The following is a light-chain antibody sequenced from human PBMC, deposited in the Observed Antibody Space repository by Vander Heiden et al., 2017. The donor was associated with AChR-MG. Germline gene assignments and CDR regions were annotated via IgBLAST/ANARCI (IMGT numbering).Light chain of an antibody. CDR3: QQWSNWPPT. Sequence: EIVLTQSPATLSLSPGERATLSCRASHRISTYLAWYQHKPGQAPRLLIYDASSRATGIPPRFSGRGSGTDFTLTISSREPEDFAVYFCQQWSNWPPTLGHGTKV. CDR1: HRISTY. CDR2: DAS. V-gene: IGKV3-11*01. J-gene: IGKJ3*01.